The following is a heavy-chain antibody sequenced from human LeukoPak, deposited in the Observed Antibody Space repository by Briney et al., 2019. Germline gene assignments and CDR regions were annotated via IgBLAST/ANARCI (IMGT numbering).Heavy chain of an antibody. D-gene: IGHD2-2*01. CDR2: IYYSGST. V-gene: IGHV4-31*03. CDR1: GGSISSGGYY. J-gene: IGHJ4*02. Sequence: SQTLSLTCTVSGGSISSGGYYWSWIRQHPGKGLEWIGYIYYSGSTYYNPSLKSRVTISVDTSKNQFSLKLSSVTAADTAVYYCARGRDPRKVVPAAFDYWGQGTLVTVSS. CDR3: ARGRDPRKVVPAAFDY.